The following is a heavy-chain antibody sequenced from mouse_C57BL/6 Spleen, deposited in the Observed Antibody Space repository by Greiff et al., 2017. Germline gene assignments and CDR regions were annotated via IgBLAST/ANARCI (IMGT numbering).Heavy chain of an antibody. CDR1: GYTFTDYN. CDR3: ARRYGNCLWDAMDD. Sequence: VQLQQSGPELVKPGASVKIPCKASGYTFTDYNMDWVKQSHGQSLEWIGDINPNNGGTIYKQKFKGTSTLTVDKSSSPAYMALSSLTSEDTAVYDCARRYGNCLWDAMDDWGQGTSVTVSS. CDR2: INPNNGGT. D-gene: IGHD2-10*02. J-gene: IGHJ4*01. V-gene: IGHV1-18*01.